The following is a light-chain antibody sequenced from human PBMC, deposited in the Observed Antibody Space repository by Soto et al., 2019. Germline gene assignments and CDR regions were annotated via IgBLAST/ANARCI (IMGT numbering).Light chain of an antibody. CDR2: LEGSGSY. V-gene: IGLV4-60*02. CDR3: ETWDSNTWV. J-gene: IGLJ3*02. CDR1: SGHSSYI. Sequence: QPVLTQSSSASASLGSSVKLTRTLSSGHSSYIIAWHQQQPGKAPRYLMKLEGSGSYNKGSGVPDRFSGSSSGADRYLTISNLQFEDEADYYCETWDSNTWVFGGGTQLTVL.